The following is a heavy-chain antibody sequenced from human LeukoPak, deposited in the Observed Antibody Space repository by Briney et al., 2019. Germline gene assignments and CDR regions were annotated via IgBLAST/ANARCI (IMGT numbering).Heavy chain of an antibody. CDR2: VHSNGNS. CDR3: ARNYYGSEYGY. J-gene: IGHJ4*02. V-gene: IGHV4-39*01. Sequence: SETLSLTCTVSGGSISSSNFYWGWIRQPPGKGLEWIGSVHSNGNSYYNPSLKSRVTVSVDTSKNQFSLNLRSVTAADTAVYYCARNYYGSEYGYWGQGTLVTVSS. D-gene: IGHD3-10*01. CDR1: GGSISSSNFY.